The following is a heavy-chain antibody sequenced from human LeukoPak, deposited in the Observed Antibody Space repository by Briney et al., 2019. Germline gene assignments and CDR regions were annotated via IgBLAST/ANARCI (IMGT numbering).Heavy chain of an antibody. J-gene: IGHJ5*02. V-gene: IGHV4-34*01. CDR3: ARGFPYGDYSGGWFDP. CDR2: INHSGST. Sequence: SETLSLTCAVYGGSFSGYYWSWIRQPPGKGLEWIGEINHSGSTNYNPSLKSRVTISVDTSKNQFSLKLSSVTAADTAVYYCARGFPYGDYSGGWFDPWGQGTLVTVSS. D-gene: IGHD4-17*01. CDR1: GGSFSGYY.